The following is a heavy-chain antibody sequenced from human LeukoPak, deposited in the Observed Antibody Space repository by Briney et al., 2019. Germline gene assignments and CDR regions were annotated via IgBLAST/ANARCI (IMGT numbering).Heavy chain of an antibody. Sequence: ASVKVSCKASGYTFTSYYMHWVRQAPGQELEWMGIINPSGGSTSYAQKFQGRVTMTRDMSTSTVYMELSSLRSEDTAVYYCARDNSVEDTAWWFDPWVQGTLVTVSS. CDR3: ARDNSVEDTAWWFDP. CDR1: GYTFTSYY. J-gene: IGHJ5*02. D-gene: IGHD4-23*01. CDR2: INPSGGST. V-gene: IGHV1-46*01.